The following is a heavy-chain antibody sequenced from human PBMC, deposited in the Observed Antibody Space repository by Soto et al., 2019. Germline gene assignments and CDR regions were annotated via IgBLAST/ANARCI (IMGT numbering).Heavy chain of an antibody. V-gene: IGHV1-69*01. Sequence: QVQLVQSGAEVKKPGSSVKVSCKASGGTFSSYAIRWVRQAPGQGLEWMGGIIPIFGTANYAQKFQGRVTISADESRSTAYLELSSLRSEDTAVYYCARGRRVSWNDVPDYYYCYGMDVWGQGSTVTVSS. CDR2: IIPIFGTA. CDR1: GGTFSSYA. CDR3: ARGRRVSWNDVPDYYYCYGMDV. D-gene: IGHD1-1*01. J-gene: IGHJ6*02.